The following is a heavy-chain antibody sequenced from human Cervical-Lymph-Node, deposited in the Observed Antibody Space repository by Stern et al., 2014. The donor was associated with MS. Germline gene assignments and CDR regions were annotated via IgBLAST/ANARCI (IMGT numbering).Heavy chain of an antibody. CDR2: INPKSGVT. J-gene: IGHJ4*02. CDR1: GYTFTAYN. V-gene: IGHV1-2*06. CDR3: ATRRGCSGGSCSSRSLDY. D-gene: IGHD2-15*01. Sequence: QVQLVQSGADVKKPGASVKVSCKASGYTFTAYNMHWLRQAPGQALEWMGRINPKSGVTNYAKKVKGRVHINRDKSINSGYMELSRLRSNDTAMYYCATRRGCSGGSCSSRSLDYWGQGTLVTVSS.